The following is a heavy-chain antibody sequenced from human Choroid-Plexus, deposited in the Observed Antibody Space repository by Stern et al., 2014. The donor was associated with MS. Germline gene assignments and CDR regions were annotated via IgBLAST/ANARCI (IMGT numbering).Heavy chain of an antibody. J-gene: IGHJ5*02. D-gene: IGHD2/OR15-2a*01. V-gene: IGHV3-30*18. Sequence: VQLVESGGGVVQPGRPLRLSCVASGFTFGSCAMHWVRKAPGKGLEWGASVSYDGSNKYYADSVKGRFTISRENSQNTLYMQMSSLRPEDTAVYYCAKDRQYLTYFFDHWGQGSLVTVSS. CDR2: VSYDGSNK. CDR3: AKDRQYLTYFFDH. CDR1: GFTFGSCA.